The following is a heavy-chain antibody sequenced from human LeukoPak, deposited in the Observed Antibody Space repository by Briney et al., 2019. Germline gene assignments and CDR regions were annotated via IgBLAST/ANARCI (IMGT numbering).Heavy chain of an antibody. D-gene: IGHD2-2*01. CDR1: GFTFTSYA. V-gene: IGHV3-23*01. CDR2: LSGSGSST. J-gene: IGHJ4*02. CDR3: AKDRVVAAATGFDY. Sequence: GGSLRLSCAASGFTFTSYATSWVRQAPGKGLEWVSTLSGSGSSTYYADSVKGRFTISRANSKNTLYLQMNSLRAEDTAVYYCAKDRVVAAATGFDYWGQGTLVTVSS.